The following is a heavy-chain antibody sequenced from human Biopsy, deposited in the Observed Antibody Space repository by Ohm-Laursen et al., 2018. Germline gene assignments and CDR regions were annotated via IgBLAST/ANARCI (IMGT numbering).Heavy chain of an antibody. Sequence: SQTLSLTWAVSGGSISSFYWTWIRQPPGKGPEWIGDISDSGSTNYKPSLKSRVIISVDTSKNQFSLNLSSVTAADTAVYYCVRRGSGGRSFDHWGQGTLVTVSS. V-gene: IGHV4-59*08. CDR1: GGSISSFY. CDR3: VRRGSGGRSFDH. CDR2: ISDSGST. D-gene: IGHD2-15*01. J-gene: IGHJ4*02.